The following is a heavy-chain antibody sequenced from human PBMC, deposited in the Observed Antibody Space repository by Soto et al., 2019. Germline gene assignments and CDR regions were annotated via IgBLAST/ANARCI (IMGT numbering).Heavy chain of an antibody. J-gene: IGHJ6*02. V-gene: IGHV4-61*01. Sequence: SETLSLTCTVSGGSVSSGSSYWSWIRQPPGKGLEWIGYIYYSGSTNYNPSLNSRVTISVDTSKNQFTLKLISVTAADTSVYYCARDRCSGGSCYSHYYYGMYVWGQDTRVS. CDR1: GGSVSSGSSY. D-gene: IGHD2-15*01. CDR3: ARDRCSGGSCYSHYYYGMYV. CDR2: IYYSGST.